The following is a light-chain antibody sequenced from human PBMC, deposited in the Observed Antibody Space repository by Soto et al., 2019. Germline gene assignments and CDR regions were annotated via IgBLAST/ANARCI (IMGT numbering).Light chain of an antibody. V-gene: IGKV1-39*01. J-gene: IGKJ1*01. CDR2: GAS. Sequence: DIQMTQSPSSLSASVGDRVTITCRTSQIISTSLNWYQQKLGKAPRILIYGASSLHSGVPSRFSGGGSGTDFTLTISSLQPEDFATYSCQESHSFLWGTFGPGTKVEIK. CDR1: QIISTS. CDR3: QESHSFLWGT.